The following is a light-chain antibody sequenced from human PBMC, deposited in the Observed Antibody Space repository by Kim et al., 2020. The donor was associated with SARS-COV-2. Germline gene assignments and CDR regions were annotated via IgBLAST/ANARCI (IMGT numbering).Light chain of an antibody. V-gene: IGLV1-40*01. Sequence: VTISCTGSSSNIGAGYDVHWYQQLPGTAPKLLIYVNTNRPSGIPDRFSGSKSGTSASLAITGLQAEDEADYYCQSYDSSLSGSRVFGTGTKVTVL. CDR3: QSYDSSLSGSRV. CDR1: SSNIGAGYD. CDR2: VNT. J-gene: IGLJ1*01.